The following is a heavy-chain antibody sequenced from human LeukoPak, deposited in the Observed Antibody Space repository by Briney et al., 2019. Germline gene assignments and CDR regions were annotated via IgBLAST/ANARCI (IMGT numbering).Heavy chain of an antibody. Sequence: GGSLRLSCAASGFPFSNAYMSWVRQAPGKGLEWVAVISYDGSNKYYAESVKGRFTISRDNSKNTLYLQMNSLRAEDTAVYYCARNYYDSSGYLLGVDYWGQGTLVTVSS. CDR1: GFPFSNAY. J-gene: IGHJ4*02. D-gene: IGHD3-22*01. CDR3: ARNYYDSSGYLLGVDY. V-gene: IGHV3-30*03. CDR2: ISYDGSNK.